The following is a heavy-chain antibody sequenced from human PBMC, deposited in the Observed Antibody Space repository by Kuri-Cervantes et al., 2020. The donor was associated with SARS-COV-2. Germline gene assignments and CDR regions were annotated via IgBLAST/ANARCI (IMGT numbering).Heavy chain of an antibody. CDR1: GFTFSSYA. CDR2: ISGSGGST. D-gene: IGHD1-26*01. Sequence: LSLTCAASGFTFSSYAMSWVRQAPGKGLEWVSAISGSGGSTYYADSVKGRFTISRDNSKNTLYLQMSTLKTEDTAMFYCARDASYSGSYGSFQHWGQGTLVTVSS. V-gene: IGHV3-23*01. CDR3: ARDASYSGSYGSFQH. J-gene: IGHJ1*01.